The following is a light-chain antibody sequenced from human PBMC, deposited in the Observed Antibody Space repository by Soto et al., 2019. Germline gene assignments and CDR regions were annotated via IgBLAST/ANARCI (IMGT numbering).Light chain of an antibody. Sequence: EIVLTQSPATLSLSPGERATLSCRASQSVSSYLAWYQQRPGQAPRLLMYDASNRATGIPARFSGGGSGTDFTLTISSLEPEDFALYYCQQRSNWPLTFCGGTKVEI. CDR3: QQRSNWPLT. J-gene: IGKJ4*01. CDR2: DAS. V-gene: IGKV3-11*01. CDR1: QSVSSY.